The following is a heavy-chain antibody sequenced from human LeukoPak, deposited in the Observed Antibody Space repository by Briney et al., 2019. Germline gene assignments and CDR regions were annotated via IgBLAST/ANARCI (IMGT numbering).Heavy chain of an antibody. CDR3: ARHAAVEGSSGWSPLWWFDP. CDR1: GGSLSNTDYY. Sequence: SETLSLTCTVSGGSLSNTDYYWGWIRQPPGKGLGWIGRIYYSGSTYYNPSLKSRVTILLDTSKSQFSLKLSSVTAADTAVYYCARHAAVEGSSGWSPLWWFDPWGQGTLVTVSS. J-gene: IGHJ5*02. V-gene: IGHV4-39*01. D-gene: IGHD6-19*01. CDR2: IYYSGST.